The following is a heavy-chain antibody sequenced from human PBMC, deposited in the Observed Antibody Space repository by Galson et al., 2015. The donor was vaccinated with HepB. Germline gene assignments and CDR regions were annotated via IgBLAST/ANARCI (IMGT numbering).Heavy chain of an antibody. Sequence: SVKVFCKASGYTFTSNGLSWVRQAPGKGLEWMGWISTNSGKTNYAQKFQGRVTLTTDTSTTTAYMELRSLRSDVTAVYYCARETYYYDYSGAIRHFGYWGQGPLV. CDR1: GYTFTSNG. J-gene: IGHJ4*02. D-gene: IGHD3-22*01. CDR2: ISTNSGKT. V-gene: IGHV1-18*04. CDR3: ARETYYYDYSGAIRHFGY.